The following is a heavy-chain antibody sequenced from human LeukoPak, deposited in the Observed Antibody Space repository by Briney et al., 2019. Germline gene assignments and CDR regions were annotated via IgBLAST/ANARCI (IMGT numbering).Heavy chain of an antibody. Sequence: SETLSLTCTVSGGSISSSSYYWGWIRQSPGKGLEWIGSIHHGGSTYYNPSLKSRVTISVDTSKKQFSLKVTSVTAADSAVYYCARDETLTALFDYWGQGTLVTVSS. V-gene: IGHV4-39*07. CDR3: ARDETLTALFDY. J-gene: IGHJ4*02. CDR2: IHHGGST. CDR1: GGSISSSSYY.